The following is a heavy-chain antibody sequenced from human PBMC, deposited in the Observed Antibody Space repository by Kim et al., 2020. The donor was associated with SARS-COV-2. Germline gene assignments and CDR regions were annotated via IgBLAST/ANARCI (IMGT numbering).Heavy chain of an antibody. CDR1: GFTFSNYY. Sequence: GGSLRLSCAASGFTFSNYYMHWVRQAPGKGLEFVAAIGPNGDATYYANSVKGRFTISRDNSKNALWLQVGSLGPEDMAIYHCVRGYNFAYDFWGQGNLVT. D-gene: IGHD5-12*01. J-gene: IGHJ4*01. CDR2: IGPNGDAT. V-gene: IGHV3-64*01. CDR3: VRGYNFAYDF.